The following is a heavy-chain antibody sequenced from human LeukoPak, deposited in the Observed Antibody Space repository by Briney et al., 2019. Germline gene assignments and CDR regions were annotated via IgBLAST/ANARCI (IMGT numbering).Heavy chain of an antibody. Sequence: SETLSLTCTVSGGSISGSSYYWGWLRQPPGKGLEWLGSIYYSGSTYYNPSLKSQVTISVDTSKNQFSLKLSSVTAADTAVYYCARSPLTGYYKFDAFDIWGQGTMVTVSS. CDR2: IYYSGST. CDR3: ARSPLTGYYKFDAFDI. CDR1: GGSISGSSYY. V-gene: IGHV4-39*01. D-gene: IGHD3-9*01. J-gene: IGHJ3*02.